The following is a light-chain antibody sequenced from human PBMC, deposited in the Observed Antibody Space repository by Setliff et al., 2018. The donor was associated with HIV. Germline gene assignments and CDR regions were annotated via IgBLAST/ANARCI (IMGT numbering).Light chain of an antibody. Sequence: QSALTQPRSVSGSPGQSVTXXCTGTNSDVXXYNFVSWYQHHPGKAPKLLIYDVSKRPSGVPDRFSGSKSGNTASLTISXLQAEDEADYYCCSYTVSYTVFGTGTKVTVL. V-gene: IGLV2-11*01. CDR2: DVS. CDR3: CSYTVSYTV. CDR1: NSDVXXYNF. J-gene: IGLJ1*01.